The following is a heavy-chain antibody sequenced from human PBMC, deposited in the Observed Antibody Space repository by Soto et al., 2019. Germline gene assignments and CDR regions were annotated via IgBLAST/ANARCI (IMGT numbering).Heavy chain of an antibody. D-gene: IGHD1-26*01. CDR3: AREVGATKNFDY. CDR1: GGTFSSYT. Sequence: QVQLVQSGAEVKKPGSSVKVSCKASGGTFSSYTISWVRQAPGQGLEWMGRIIPILGIANYAQKFQGRVXIXAGXSTSTAYMELSSLRSEDTAVYYWAREVGATKNFDYWGQGTLVTVSS. V-gene: IGHV1-69*08. CDR2: IIPILGIA. J-gene: IGHJ4*02.